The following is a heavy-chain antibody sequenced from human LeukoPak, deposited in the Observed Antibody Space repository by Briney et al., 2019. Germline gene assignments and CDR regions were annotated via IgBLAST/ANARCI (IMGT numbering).Heavy chain of an antibody. CDR3: ARVGSPVAPGYYDSSGYWYDY. V-gene: IGHV1-69*13. D-gene: IGHD3-22*01. CDR2: IIPIFGTA. J-gene: IGHJ4*02. CDR1: GGTFSSYA. Sequence: GASVKVSCKASGGTFSSYAISWVRQAPGQGLEWMGGIIPIFGTANYAQKFQGRVTITADEPTSTAYMELSSLRSEDTAVYYCARVGSPVAPGYYDSSGYWYDYWGQGTLVTVSS.